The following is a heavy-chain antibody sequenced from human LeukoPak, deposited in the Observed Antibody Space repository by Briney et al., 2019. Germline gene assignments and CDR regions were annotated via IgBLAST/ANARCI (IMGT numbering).Heavy chain of an antibody. J-gene: IGHJ4*02. V-gene: IGHV3-33*01. D-gene: IGHD3-22*01. CDR3: AGERSYDSSGLLDY. Sequence: GSLRLSCAASGFSFSSYGMHWVRQAPGKGLEWVAVIWYDGNNKYYADSVRGRFTVSRVNSKNTLYLQMNSLRAEDTAVYYCAGERSYDSSGLLDYWGQGALVTVSS. CDR1: GFSFSSYG. CDR2: IWYDGNNK.